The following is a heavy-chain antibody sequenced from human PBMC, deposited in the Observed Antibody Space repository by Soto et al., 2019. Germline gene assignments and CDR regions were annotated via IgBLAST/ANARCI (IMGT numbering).Heavy chain of an antibody. CDR3: ARRTVGWYVER. D-gene: IGHD4-17*01. Sequence: EVQLLESGGGLVQPGGSLRLSCAASGFTFSIYAMNWVRQAPGKGLEWVSVISGSGGSTYYADSVKGRITISRDNAKNTLYLQMNSLRAEDTAVYYCARRTVGWYVERWGRGTLVTVSS. V-gene: IGHV3-23*01. CDR1: GFTFSIYA. J-gene: IGHJ2*01. CDR2: ISGSGGST.